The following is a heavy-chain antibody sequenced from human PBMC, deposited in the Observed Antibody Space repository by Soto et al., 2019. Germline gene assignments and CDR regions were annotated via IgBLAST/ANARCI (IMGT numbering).Heavy chain of an antibody. J-gene: IGHJ6*02. CDR3: AKDIPTEYDFWRGSTYYDYAMDA. Sequence: EVQLLESGGGFVQPGGSLRLSCAASGFTFKSYAMSWVRQAPGKGLEWVSGITGDGGRTFYAESVTGRFSISRDTSKNTLFLQMNSLRAEDTAVYYCAKDIPTEYDFWRGSTYYDYAMDAWGQGTTVTVSS. CDR1: GFTFKSYA. CDR2: ITGDGGRT. D-gene: IGHD3-3*01. V-gene: IGHV3-23*01.